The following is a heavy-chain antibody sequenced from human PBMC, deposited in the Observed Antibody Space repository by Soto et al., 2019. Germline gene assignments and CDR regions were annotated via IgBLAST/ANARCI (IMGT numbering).Heavy chain of an antibody. Sequence: QVQLVESGGGLVKPGGSLRLSCAASGFTFSEFYMSWIRQAPGKGLEAVAYISGSGSTIHYADSVRGRFTISRDNAKNSLDLHMNGLRDGDTAVYYCARDHYGTTRTPRGYYYMDVWGKGTTVTVSS. CDR3: ARDHYGTTRTPRGYYYMDV. D-gene: IGHD1-1*01. J-gene: IGHJ6*03. V-gene: IGHV3-11*01. CDR2: ISGSGSTI. CDR1: GFTFSEFY.